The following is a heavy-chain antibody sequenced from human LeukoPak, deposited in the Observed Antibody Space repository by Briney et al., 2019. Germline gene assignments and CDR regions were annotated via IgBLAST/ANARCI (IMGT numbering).Heavy chain of an antibody. CDR2: ISSSSSYI. D-gene: IGHD3/OR15-3a*01. J-gene: IGHJ6*04. CDR1: GFTFSSYS. V-gene: IGHV3-21*01. Sequence: GGSLRLSCAASGFTFSSYSMNWVRQAPGKGLEWVSSISSSSSYIYYADSVKGRFTIPRDNAKNSVYLQMNSLRAEDTAVYYCARVYRNEEDFWTPNNYMDVWGKGTTVTVSS. CDR3: ARVYRNEEDFWTPNNYMDV.